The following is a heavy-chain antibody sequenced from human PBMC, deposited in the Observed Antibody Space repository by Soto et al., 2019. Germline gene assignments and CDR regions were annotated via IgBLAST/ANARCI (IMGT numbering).Heavy chain of an antibody. V-gene: IGHV4-31*03. Sequence: SETLSLTCTVSGGSISSGGYYWSWIRQHPGKGLEWIGYIYYSGSTYYNPSLKSRVTISVDTSKNQFSLKLSSVTAADTAVYYCARVYYDILTGPGAFDIWGQGTMVTVSS. CDR3: ARVYYDILTGPGAFDI. CDR2: IYYSGST. CDR1: GGSISSGGYY. D-gene: IGHD3-9*01. J-gene: IGHJ3*02.